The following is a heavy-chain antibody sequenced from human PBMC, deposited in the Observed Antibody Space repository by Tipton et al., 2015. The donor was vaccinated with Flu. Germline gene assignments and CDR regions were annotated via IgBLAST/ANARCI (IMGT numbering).Heavy chain of an antibody. CDR1: GGPIGSYY. CDR2: IYNSEYT. V-gene: IGHV4-4*09. Sequence: TLSLTCTVSGGPIGSYYWNWVRQPPGKGLEWIGYIYNSEYTKYNPSLKSRVTISIDTSKNQFSLNMRSVTAADMAVYYCARRDYSNYVSDPKSWFDPWGQGTLVAVSS. D-gene: IGHD4-11*01. CDR3: ARRDYSNYVSDPKSWFDP. J-gene: IGHJ5*02.